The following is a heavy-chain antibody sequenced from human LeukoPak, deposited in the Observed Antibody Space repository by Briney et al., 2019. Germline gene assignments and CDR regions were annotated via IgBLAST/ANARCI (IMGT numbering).Heavy chain of an antibody. CDR1: GFTFSSYAM. Sequence: GVPRLSCAASGFTFSSYAMSWVRQPPGKGLEWIGEIYHSGSTNYNPSLKSRVTISVDKSKNQFSLKLSSVTAADTAVYYCARDPNGNYYGMDVWGQGTTVTVSS. D-gene: IGHD2-8*01. J-gene: IGHJ6*02. CDR2: IYHSGST. V-gene: IGHV4-4*02. CDR3: ARDPNGNYYGMDV.